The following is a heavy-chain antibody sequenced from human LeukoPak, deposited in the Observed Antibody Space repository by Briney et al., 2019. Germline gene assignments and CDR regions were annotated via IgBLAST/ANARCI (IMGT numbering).Heavy chain of an antibody. J-gene: IGHJ4*02. CDR1: GGSISGYY. CDR3: AYGSGWYGY. Sequence: SETLSLTCTVSGGSISGYYWSWIRQPPGKGLEWIGYIYYSGSTNYNPSLKSRVTISVDTSKNQFSLKLSSVTAADTAVYYCAYGSGWYGYWGQGTLVTVSS. CDR2: IYYSGST. V-gene: IGHV4-59*01. D-gene: IGHD6-19*01.